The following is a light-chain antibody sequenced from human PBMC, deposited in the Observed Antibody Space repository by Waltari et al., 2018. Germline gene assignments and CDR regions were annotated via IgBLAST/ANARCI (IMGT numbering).Light chain of an antibody. CDR2: KVS. CDR3: MQGSHWPPWT. J-gene: IGKJ1*01. V-gene: IGKV2-30*02. CDR1: QSLVHSDGNTY. Sequence: DVVMTQSPLSLPVTLGQPASISCRSSQSLVHSDGNTYLNWFQQRPGQSPRRLIYKVSNRDSGVPDRFSGRGSGTDFTLKISTVEAEDVGVYYCMQGSHWPPWTFGQGTKVEIK.